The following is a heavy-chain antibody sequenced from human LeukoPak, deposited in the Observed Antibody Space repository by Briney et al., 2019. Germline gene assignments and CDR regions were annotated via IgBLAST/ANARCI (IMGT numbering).Heavy chain of an antibody. CDR2: IIPIFGTA. CDR1: VGTFSSYA. V-gene: IGHV1-69*05. CDR3: ARGPGYCSGGSCYSGDY. J-gene: IGHJ4*02. Sequence: GASVKVSCKASVGTFSSYAISWVRQAPGQGLEWMGGIIPIFGTANYAQKFQGRVTITTDETTSTAYMELSSPRSEDTAVYYCARGPGYCSGGSCYSGDYWGQGTPVTVSS. D-gene: IGHD2-15*01.